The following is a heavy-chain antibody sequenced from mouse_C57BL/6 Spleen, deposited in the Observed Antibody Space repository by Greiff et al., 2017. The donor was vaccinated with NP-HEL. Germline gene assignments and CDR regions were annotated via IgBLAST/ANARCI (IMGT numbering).Heavy chain of an antibody. J-gene: IGHJ4*01. CDR3: ARARDYAMDY. V-gene: IGHV1-69*01. CDR1: GYTFTSYW. Sequence: VQLQQPGAELVMPGASVKLSCKASGYTFTSYWMHWVKQRPGQGLEWIGVIDPSDSYTNYNQKFKGKSTLTVDKSSSTAYMQLSSLTSEDSAVYNCARARDYAMDYWGQGTSVTVSS. CDR2: IDPSDSYT.